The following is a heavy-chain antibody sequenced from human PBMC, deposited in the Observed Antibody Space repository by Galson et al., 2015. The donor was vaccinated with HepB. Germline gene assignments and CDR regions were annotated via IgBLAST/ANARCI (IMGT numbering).Heavy chain of an antibody. CDR3: TRGGSGSYVSFSKY. J-gene: IGHJ4*02. Sequence: SLRLSCAVSGFTFRSYAMSWVRQAPGKGLEWVGFIRSKAHGGTTENAASVKGRFIISRDDSKSIAYLQMNSLKTEDTAVYYCTRGGSGSYVSFSKYWGQGTLVTVSS. CDR2: IRSKAHGGTT. D-gene: IGHD1-26*01. V-gene: IGHV3-49*04. CDR1: GFTFRSYA.